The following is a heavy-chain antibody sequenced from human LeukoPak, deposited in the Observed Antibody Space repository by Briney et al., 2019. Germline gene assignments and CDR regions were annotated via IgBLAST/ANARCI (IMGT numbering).Heavy chain of an antibody. CDR2: IYDSGST. D-gene: IGHD1/OR15-1a*01. V-gene: IGHV4-39*01. CDR3: ARHPNITGRTNWFDP. Sequence: IYDSGSTYYNPSLKSRVTISVDTSKNQFSLKVGSVTAADTSVYYCARHPNITGRTNWFDPWGQGTLVTVSS. J-gene: IGHJ5*02.